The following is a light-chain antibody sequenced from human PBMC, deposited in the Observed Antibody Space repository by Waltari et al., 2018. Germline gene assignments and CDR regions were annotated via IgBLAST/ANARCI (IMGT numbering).Light chain of an antibody. V-gene: IGKV3D-15*01. J-gene: IGKJ4*01. CDR1: PSISRH. Sequence: VMTQSPATLFVSPGEGATLSCRASPSISRHVAWYHQNSGQAPRLLIFDASARATGIPARFSGSRSGTEFTLTISSLQSEDVGVYYCQQYNNWPPLTFGGGTKVEIK. CDR2: DAS. CDR3: QQYNNWPPLT.